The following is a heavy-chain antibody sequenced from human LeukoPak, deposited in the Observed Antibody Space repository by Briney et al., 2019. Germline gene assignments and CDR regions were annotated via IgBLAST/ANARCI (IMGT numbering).Heavy chain of an antibody. Sequence: GRSLRPSCAASGSTFSTYWMPWGGQAPGKGLVWVPRINSAGSITSYADSVKGRFTISGNNANNTLYMQMTSLSAEDTAVYYCICRDALDYWGQGNLVTVSA. CDR2: INSAGSIT. CDR1: GSTFSTYW. V-gene: IGHV3-74*01. J-gene: IGHJ4*02. D-gene: IGHD5-24*01. CDR3: ICRDALDY.